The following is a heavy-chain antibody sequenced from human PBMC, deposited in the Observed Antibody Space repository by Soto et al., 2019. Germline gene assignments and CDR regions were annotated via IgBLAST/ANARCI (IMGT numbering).Heavy chain of an antibody. Sequence: ASVKVSCKASGYTFTTQGISWVRQAPGQGLEWLGWISGYNGDTDYAQKFQGRVTMTTDTSTSTAYMELRSLRSDDTAVYYCAREGDRYYDSLTGDYYYYYMDVWGTGTTVTVSS. J-gene: IGHJ6*03. CDR3: AREGDRYYDSLTGDYYYYYMDV. V-gene: IGHV1-18*01. CDR2: ISGYNGDT. D-gene: IGHD3-9*01. CDR1: GYTFTTQG.